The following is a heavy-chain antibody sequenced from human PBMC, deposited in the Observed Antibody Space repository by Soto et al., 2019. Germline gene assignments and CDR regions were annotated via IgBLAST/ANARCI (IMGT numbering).Heavy chain of an antibody. CDR3: ARVKRPYYDFWSGYYLGWAFDI. Sequence: GASVKVSCKASGYTFTSYDINWVRQATGQGLEWMGWMNPNSGNTGYAQKFHGRVTMTRNTSISTAYMELSSLRSEDTAVYYCARVKRPYYDFWSGYYLGWAFDIWGQGTMVTVSS. V-gene: IGHV1-8*01. CDR1: GYTFTSYD. J-gene: IGHJ3*02. CDR2: MNPNSGNT. D-gene: IGHD3-3*01.